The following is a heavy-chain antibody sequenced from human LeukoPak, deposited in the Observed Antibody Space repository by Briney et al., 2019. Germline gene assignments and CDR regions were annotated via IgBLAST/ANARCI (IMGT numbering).Heavy chain of an antibody. Sequence: ASVKVSCKASGYTFTSYDINWVRQATGQGLEWMGWMNPNSGNTGYAQKFQGRVTITRNTSISTAYMELSSLRSEDTAVYYCARGSYYDFWSGYLYYYYYMGVWGKGTTVTVSS. V-gene: IGHV1-8*03. J-gene: IGHJ6*03. D-gene: IGHD3-3*01. CDR1: GYTFTSYD. CDR2: MNPNSGNT. CDR3: ARGSYYDFWSGYLYYYYYMGV.